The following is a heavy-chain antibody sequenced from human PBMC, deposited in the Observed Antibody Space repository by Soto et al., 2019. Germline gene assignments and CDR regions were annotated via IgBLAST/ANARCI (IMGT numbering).Heavy chain of an antibody. Sequence: QVQLVESGGAVVPPGRSLRLSCAASGFTFSTYSMYWVRQAPGKGLEWVAVISYDGSNKYEADSMKDRFTISRDNSKNTLYLQMNSLRAEDTAVYYCARPYYDFWTGYPGAFFDYWGQGTLVTVSS. CDR3: ARPYYDFWTGYPGAFFDY. V-gene: IGHV3-30-3*01. CDR2: ISYDGSNK. J-gene: IGHJ4*02. CDR1: GFTFSTYS. D-gene: IGHD3-3*01.